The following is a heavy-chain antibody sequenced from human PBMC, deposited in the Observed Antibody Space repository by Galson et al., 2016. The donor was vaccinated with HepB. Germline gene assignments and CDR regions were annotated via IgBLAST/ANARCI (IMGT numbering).Heavy chain of an antibody. CDR1: GFTLRNYA. Sequence: SLRLSCAASGFTLRNYALSCVRRAPGKGLEWVSHIDGPTPNTHYADSVRGRFPIYRDNSRDTLYLQMDSLTAEDSAIYYCTTWLSHHFDYWGQGTRVTASS. CDR3: TTWLSHHFDY. J-gene: IGHJ4*02. CDR2: IDGPTPNT. D-gene: IGHD6-19*01. V-gene: IGHV3-23*01.